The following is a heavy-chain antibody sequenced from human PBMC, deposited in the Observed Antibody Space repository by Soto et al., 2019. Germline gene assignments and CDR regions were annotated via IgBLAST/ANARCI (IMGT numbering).Heavy chain of an antibody. CDR2: IYNSGST. D-gene: IGHD3-10*01. Sequence: QVQLQESGPGLVKPSQTLSLTCTVSGGSINSGGYYWSWIRQHPGKGLEWIGYIYNSGSTYYNPSLMSRVTIPVATFRSQFSLRRSSVATPCTAVYWCARRIIVVRGVIHSPVLDSWGQGPLVTVSS. CDR1: GGSINSGGYY. CDR3: ARRIIVVRGVIHSPVLDS. V-gene: IGHV4-31*03. J-gene: IGHJ4*02.